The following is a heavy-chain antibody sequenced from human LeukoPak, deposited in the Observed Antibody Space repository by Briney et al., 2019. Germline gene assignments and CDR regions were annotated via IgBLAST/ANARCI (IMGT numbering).Heavy chain of an antibody. CDR3: AKSPYTSSERYFDH. D-gene: IGHD6-13*01. V-gene: IGHV3-23*01. J-gene: IGHJ4*02. Sequence: GGSLTLSCAASGFSFSSYAMTWVRQAPGKGLEWVSTISGNGGSTYYADSVKGRFTISRNNSKNTLHLQMNSLRAGDTAVYYCAKSPYTSSERYFDHWGQGTLVTVSS. CDR1: GFSFSSYA. CDR2: ISGNGGST.